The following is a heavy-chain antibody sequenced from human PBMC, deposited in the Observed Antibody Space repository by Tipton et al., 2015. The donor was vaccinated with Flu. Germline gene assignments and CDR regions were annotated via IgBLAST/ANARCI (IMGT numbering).Heavy chain of an antibody. CDR3: ARMDYGGNPHRNYYFYYGLDV. CDR2: IYYDESA. J-gene: IGHJ6*02. CDR1: GGSITSYY. Sequence: TLSLTCSVSGGSITSYYWTWIRQPPGKGLEWIGNIYYDESANYNPSLRSRITISTDMSKNEFSLELSSVTAADTAVYYCARMDYGGNPHRNYYFYYGLDVWGQGTAIPVS. D-gene: IGHD4-23*01. V-gene: IGHV4-59*01.